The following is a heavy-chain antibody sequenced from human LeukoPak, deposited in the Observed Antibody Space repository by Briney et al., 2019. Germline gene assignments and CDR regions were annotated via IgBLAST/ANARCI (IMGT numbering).Heavy chain of an antibody. CDR2: ISSGSGTI. CDR1: GFTFSSYR. Sequence: PGGSLRLSCAASGFTFSSYRMNWVRQAPGKGLEWVSYISSGSGTIYYADSVKGRFTISGDNAKNSLYLQMNSLRAEDTAVYYCAREGVLDIWGQGTMVTVSS. D-gene: IGHD2-8*01. J-gene: IGHJ3*02. V-gene: IGHV3-48*01. CDR3: AREGVLDI.